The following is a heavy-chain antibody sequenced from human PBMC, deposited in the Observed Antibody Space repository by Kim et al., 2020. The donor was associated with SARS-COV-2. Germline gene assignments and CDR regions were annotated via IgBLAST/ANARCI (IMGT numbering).Heavy chain of an antibody. CDR2: ISGSGGST. D-gene: IGHD1-26*01. CDR3: TKDHGRYLDAFDI. CDR1: GFTFSIYA. Sequence: GGSLRLSCTASGFTFSIYAMSWVRQAPGKGLEWVSDISGSGGSTYYADSVKGRFTISRDNSKNTLYLQMNSLRAEDTAVYYCTKDHGRYLDAFDIWGQGRLVTVSS. V-gene: IGHV3-23*01. J-gene: IGHJ3*02.